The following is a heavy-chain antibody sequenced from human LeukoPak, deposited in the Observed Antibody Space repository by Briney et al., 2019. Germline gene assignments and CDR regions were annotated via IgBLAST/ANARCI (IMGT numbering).Heavy chain of an antibody. J-gene: IGHJ5*02. CDR1: GYTFSSYG. D-gene: IGHD2-2*01. CDR3: ARDGVPAAVSCPGRFDP. CDR2: ISAYNGHT. V-gene: IGHV1-18*01. Sequence: GASETVSCKASGYTFSSYGISWVRQAPGQGLEWMGWISAYNGHTNYAPKLQGRLTVTTDTSTSTAYMELRSLRSDDTAVYYCARDGVPAAVSCPGRFDPWGQGTLVTVSS.